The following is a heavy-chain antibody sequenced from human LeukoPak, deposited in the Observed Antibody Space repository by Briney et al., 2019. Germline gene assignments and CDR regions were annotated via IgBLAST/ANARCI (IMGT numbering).Heavy chain of an antibody. V-gene: IGHV1-18*01. CDR3: ASGCSGGSCYGY. Sequence: ASVKVSCKASGYTFTSYGTSWVRQAPGQGLEWMGWISAYNGNTNYAQKLQGRVTMTTDTSTSTAYMELRSLRSDDTAVYYCASGCSGGSCYGYWGQGTLVTVSS. J-gene: IGHJ4*02. CDR1: GYTFTSYG. D-gene: IGHD2-15*01. CDR2: ISAYNGNT.